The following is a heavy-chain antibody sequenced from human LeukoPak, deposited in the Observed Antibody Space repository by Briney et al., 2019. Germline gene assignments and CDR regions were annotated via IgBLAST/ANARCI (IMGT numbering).Heavy chain of an antibody. CDR2: IWYDGSNK. CDR3: ARDGDILTGSFDY. V-gene: IGHV3-33*01. D-gene: IGHD3-9*01. CDR1: GFTFSSYG. J-gene: IGHJ4*02. Sequence: PGRSLRLSCAASGFTFSSYGMPWVRQAPGKGLEWVAVIWYDGSNKYYADSVKGRFTISRDNSKNTLYLQMNSRRAEDTAVYYCARDGDILTGSFDYWGQGTLVTVSS.